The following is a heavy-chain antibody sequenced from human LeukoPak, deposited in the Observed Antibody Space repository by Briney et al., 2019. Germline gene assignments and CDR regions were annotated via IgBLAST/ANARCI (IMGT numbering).Heavy chain of an antibody. V-gene: IGHV4-59*08. J-gene: IGHJ4*02. Sequence: SETLSLTCTVSGGSMSGYYWSWIRQPPGKGLEWIGYIYYSGSTNYNPSLKSRVTISVDTSKNQFSLKLSSVTAADTAVYYCASGYFDYWGQGTLVTVSS. CDR2: IYYSGST. CDR3: ASGYFDY. CDR1: GGSMSGYY.